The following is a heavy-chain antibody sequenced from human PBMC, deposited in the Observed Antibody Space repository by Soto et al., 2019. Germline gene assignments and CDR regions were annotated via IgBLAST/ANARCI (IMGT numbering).Heavy chain of an antibody. D-gene: IGHD3-16*01. V-gene: IGHV1-58*02. CDR2: IVVGSGNT. CDR3: AAEAWTRGTRRWGRKVYYYYMDV. Sequence: GASVKVSCKASGFTFTSSAMQWVRQARGQRLEWIGWIVVGSGNTNYAQKFQERVTITRDMSTSTAYMELSSLRSEDTAVYYCAAEAWTRGTRRWGRKVYYYYMDVWGKGTTVTVSS. J-gene: IGHJ6*03. CDR1: GFTFTSSA.